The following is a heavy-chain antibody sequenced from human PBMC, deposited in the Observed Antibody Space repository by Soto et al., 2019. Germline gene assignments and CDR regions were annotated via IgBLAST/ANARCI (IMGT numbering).Heavy chain of an antibody. J-gene: IGHJ6*02. CDR1: GGSISSGGYY. CDR3: ARGVLWFGELYYGMDV. CDR2: IYYSGST. V-gene: IGHV4-31*03. D-gene: IGHD3-10*01. Sequence: KPSETLSLTCTVSGGSISSGGYYWSWIRQHPGKGLEWIGYIYYSGSTYYNPSLKSRVTISVDTSKNQFSLKLSSVTAADTAVYYCARGVLWFGELYYGMDVWGQGTTVTVSS.